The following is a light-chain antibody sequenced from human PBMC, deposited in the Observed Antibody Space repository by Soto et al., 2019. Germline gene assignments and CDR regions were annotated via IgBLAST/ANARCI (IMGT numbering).Light chain of an antibody. CDR3: QQRSNWPIT. Sequence: EIVMTHSPSTLSVSPGERATLSCRASQSVSSKLAWFQQKPGQAPSLLIYDASNRATGIPARFSGSGSGTDFTLTISSLEPEDFAVYYCQQRSNWPITFGQGTRLEIK. CDR1: QSVSSK. J-gene: IGKJ5*01. V-gene: IGKV3-11*01. CDR2: DAS.